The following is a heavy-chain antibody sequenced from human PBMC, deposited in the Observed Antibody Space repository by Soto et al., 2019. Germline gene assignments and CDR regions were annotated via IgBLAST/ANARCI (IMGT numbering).Heavy chain of an antibody. CDR2: INPNSGGT. D-gene: IGHD3-22*01. J-gene: IGHJ4*02. Sequence: ASVKVSCKASGYTFTGYYMHWVRQAPGQGLEWMGWINPNSGGTNYAQKFQGRVTMTRDTSISTAYMELSRLRSDDTAVYYCARYTYYYDSSGYYYVGHFDYWGQGTLVTVSS. CDR1: GYTFTGYY. CDR3: ARYTYYYDSSGYYYVGHFDY. V-gene: IGHV1-2*02.